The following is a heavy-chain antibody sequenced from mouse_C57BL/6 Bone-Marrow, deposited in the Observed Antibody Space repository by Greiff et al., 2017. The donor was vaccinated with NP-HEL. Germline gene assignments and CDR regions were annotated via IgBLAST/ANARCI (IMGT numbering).Heavy chain of an antibody. CDR2: ISNGGGST. D-gene: IGHD2-4*01. CDR3: ARNYDSDY. Sequence: EVKLEESGGGLVQPGGSLKLSCAASGFTFSDYYMYWVRQTPEKRLEWVAYISNGGGSTYYPDTVKGRFTISRDNAKNTLYLQMSRLKSEDTAMYYCARNYDSDYWGQGTTLTVSS. CDR1: GFTFSDYY. V-gene: IGHV5-12*01. J-gene: IGHJ2*01.